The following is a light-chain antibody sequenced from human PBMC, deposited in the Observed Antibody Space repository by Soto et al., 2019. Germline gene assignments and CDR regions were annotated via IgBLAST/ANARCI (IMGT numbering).Light chain of an antibody. CDR1: QSVSSAY. Sequence: IVLTQYPGTLSLSPGERATLSCRPSQSVSSAYLAWYQQKPGQGPRLLLYAASHRATGIPGRFSGSGSGTDLTLTISRLEPEDFAVYYCQRYGTSWTFGQGTKVEIK. CDR3: QRYGTSWT. J-gene: IGKJ1*01. V-gene: IGKV3-20*01. CDR2: AAS.